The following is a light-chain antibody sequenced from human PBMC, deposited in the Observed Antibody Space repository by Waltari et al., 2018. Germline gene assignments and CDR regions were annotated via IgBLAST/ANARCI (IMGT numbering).Light chain of an antibody. V-gene: IGLV8-61*01. CDR1: SGSLSTTSY. CDR3: ALYMGSGIWV. CDR2: KAN. Sequence: QTVATQEPSLSVSPGGTVILTCALISGSLSTTSYSTWYQQTPGQAPRTLVYKANARSSGVPDRFSGSILGNTAALTITGAQADDESDYYCALYMGSGIWVFGGGTRLTVL. J-gene: IGLJ3*02.